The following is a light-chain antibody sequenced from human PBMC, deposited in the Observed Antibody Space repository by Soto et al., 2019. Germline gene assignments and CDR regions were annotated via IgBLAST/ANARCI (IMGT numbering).Light chain of an antibody. J-gene: IGKJ5*01. CDR1: QGIKNW. CDR3: QQAASFPIT. Sequence: DIQMTQSPSYVAASVGDRVTITCRASQGIKNWLAWYQQKPGKAPNLLIYTGSSLQSGVPSRFSGSGSGTDFTLTINSLQPEDFATYYCQQAASFPITFGQGTQREIK. CDR2: TGS. V-gene: IGKV1-12*01.